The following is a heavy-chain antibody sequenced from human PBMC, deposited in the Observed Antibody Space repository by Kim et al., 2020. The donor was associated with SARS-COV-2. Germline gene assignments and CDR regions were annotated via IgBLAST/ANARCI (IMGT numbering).Heavy chain of an antibody. V-gene: IGHV4-4*07. J-gene: IGHJ4*02. CDR2: MYSTGNS. CDR1: GGSISRYY. Sequence: SETLSLTCSVSGGSISRYYWTWIRQPAGKGLEWIGRMYSTGNSNYNPSLKSRVTMSVDTSTNQFSLKLSSVTAADTAIYDCARGGISTVITVWVQGTLVT. CDR3: ARGGISTVITV.